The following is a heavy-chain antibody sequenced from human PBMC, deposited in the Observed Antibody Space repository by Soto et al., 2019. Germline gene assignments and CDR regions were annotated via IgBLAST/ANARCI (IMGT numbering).Heavy chain of an antibody. CDR1: GFTFGDYA. Sequence: PXGSLLLSCAASGFTFGDYAVSWVRQAAGKGLEWVGFIRSKAYGVTTEYAASVKGRFTISRDDSKSIAYLQMNSLKTEDTAVYYCTREYYYDSSGIGRIFDYWGQGTLVTVSS. CDR2: IRSKAYGVTT. V-gene: IGHV3-49*04. J-gene: IGHJ4*02. CDR3: TREYYYDSSGIGRIFDY. D-gene: IGHD3-22*01.